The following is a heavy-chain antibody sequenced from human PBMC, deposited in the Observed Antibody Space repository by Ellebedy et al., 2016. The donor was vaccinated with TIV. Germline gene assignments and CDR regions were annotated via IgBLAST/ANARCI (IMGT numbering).Heavy chain of an antibody. D-gene: IGHD2-15*01. CDR1: GYTFTSYA. V-gene: IGHV1-3*01. CDR3: ARDGIERCSGGSCLSGDFDY. J-gene: IGHJ4*02. CDR2: INAGNGNT. Sequence: ASVKVSCKASGYTFTSYAMHWVRQAPGQRLEWMGWINAGNGNTKYSQKFQDRVTITRDTSATTAYMELSTLRSEDTAVYYCARDGIERCSGGSCLSGDFDYWGQGTLVTVPP.